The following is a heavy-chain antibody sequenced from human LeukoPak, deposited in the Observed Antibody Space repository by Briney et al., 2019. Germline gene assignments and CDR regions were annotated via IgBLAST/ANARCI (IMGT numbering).Heavy chain of an antibody. D-gene: IGHD4-11*01. CDR3: ARFANSYSYFDY. CDR2: IHYSGST. V-gene: IGHV4-39*01. J-gene: IGHJ4*02. Sequence: SETLSLTCTGSGGSISSSNYYWGWIRQPPGKGLEWIGSIHYSGSTYYNPSLKRRVTISVDTSKNQFSLKLNSVTAADTAVYYCARFANSYSYFDYWGQGTLVTVSS. CDR1: GGSISSSNYY.